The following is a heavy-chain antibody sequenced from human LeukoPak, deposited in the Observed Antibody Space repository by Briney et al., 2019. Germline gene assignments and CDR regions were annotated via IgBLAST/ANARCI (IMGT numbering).Heavy chain of an antibody. CDR2: IYYSGST. CDR3: ARYKRWDIGATDYFAFDI. J-gene: IGHJ3*02. D-gene: IGHD5-12*01. Sequence: SQTLSLTCTVSGGSISSGSYYWSWIRQPAGKGLEWIVYIYYSGSTNYNPSLKSRVTISVDTSKNQFSLKLSSVTAADTAVYYCARYKRWDIGATDYFAFDIWGQGTMVTVSS. V-gene: IGHV4-61*09. CDR1: GGSISSGSYY.